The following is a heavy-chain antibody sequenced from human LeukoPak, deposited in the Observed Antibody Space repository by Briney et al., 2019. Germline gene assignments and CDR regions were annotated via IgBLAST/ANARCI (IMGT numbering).Heavy chain of an antibody. CDR1: GFTFSSYA. CDR3: AKVGRDLPYFYYYYMDV. V-gene: IGHV3-23*01. Sequence: PGGSLRLSCAASGFTFSSYAMSWVRQAPGKGLEWVSAISGSSGSTYYADSVKGRFTISRDNSKNTLYLQMNSLRAEDTAVYYCAKVGRDLPYFYYYYMDVWGKGTTVTISS. D-gene: IGHD2-21*02. J-gene: IGHJ6*03. CDR2: ISGSSGST.